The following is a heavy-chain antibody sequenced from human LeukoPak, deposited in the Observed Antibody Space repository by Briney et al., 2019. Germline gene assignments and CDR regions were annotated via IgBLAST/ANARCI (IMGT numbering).Heavy chain of an antibody. CDR1: GGSFSGYY. V-gene: IGHV4-34*01. CDR3: ARVRSDYYYYGMDV. Sequence: SETLSLTCAVYGGSFSGYYWSWIRQPPGKGLERIGEINHSGSTNYNPSLKSRVTISVDTSKNQFSLKLSSVTAADTAVYYCARVRSDYYYYGMDVWGQGTTVTVSS. CDR2: INHSGST. J-gene: IGHJ6*02.